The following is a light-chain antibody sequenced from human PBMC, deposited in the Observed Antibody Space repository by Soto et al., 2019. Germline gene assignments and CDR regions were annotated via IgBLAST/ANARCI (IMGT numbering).Light chain of an antibody. V-gene: IGKV3-20*01. CDR2: GAS. CDR1: QSLTGDY. J-gene: IGKJ4*01. Sequence: EIVLVQSPVTLSLSPGERATLSCRSSQSLTGDYVAWYQQKPGQAPRLLIDGASTRATGTPHRFSGSGSGTDFTLTIRRLEPEDFAVYYCQQYGTSPPLTFGGGTKV. CDR3: QQYGTSPPLT.